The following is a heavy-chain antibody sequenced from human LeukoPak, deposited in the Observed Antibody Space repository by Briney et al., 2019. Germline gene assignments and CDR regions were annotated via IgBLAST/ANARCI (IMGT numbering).Heavy chain of an antibody. V-gene: IGHV3-7*03. CDR1: GFPFSTYL. J-gene: IGHJ4*02. CDR2: IKQDGTEK. D-gene: IGHD6-13*01. CDR3: ASERPSSSWYDY. Sequence: GGSLRLSCAASGFPFSTYLMTWVRQAPGKGLEWVANIKQDGTEKYYVDSVKGRFSISRDNANNSLYLQMNSLRAEDTAVYYCASERPSSSWYDYWGQGTLVTVSS.